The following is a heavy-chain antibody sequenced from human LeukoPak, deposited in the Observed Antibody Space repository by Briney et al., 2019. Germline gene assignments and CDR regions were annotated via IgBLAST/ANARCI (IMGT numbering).Heavy chain of an antibody. CDR1: GFTFYSYW. CDR3: ARLRFLASDY. Sequence: GGSLRLSCAASGFTFYSYWVTWVRQAPGKGLEWVANIKHEGSEKYYVDSVKGRFTISRDNAKNSLYLQMNSLRAEDTAIYYCARLRFLASDYWGQGTLVTVSS. J-gene: IGHJ4*02. V-gene: IGHV3-7*01. CDR2: IKHEGSEK. D-gene: IGHD3-3*01.